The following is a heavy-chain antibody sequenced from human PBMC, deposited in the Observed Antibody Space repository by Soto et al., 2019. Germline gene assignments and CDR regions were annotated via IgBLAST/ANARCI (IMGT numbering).Heavy chain of an antibody. CDR1: GGSISNSNW. CDR2: IYHSGST. CDR3: ARRTGSSYSRFGY. V-gene: IGHV4-4*02. Sequence: SETLSLTCAVSGGSISNSNWWSWVRQPPGKGLEWIGEIYHSGSTNYNPSLKSRVTISVDKSKNQFSLKLSSVTAADTAVYYCARRTGSSYSRFGYWGQGTLVTVSS. D-gene: IGHD1-1*01. J-gene: IGHJ4*02.